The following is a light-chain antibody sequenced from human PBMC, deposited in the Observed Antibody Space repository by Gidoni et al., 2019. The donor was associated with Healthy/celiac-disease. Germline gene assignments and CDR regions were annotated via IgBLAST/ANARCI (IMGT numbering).Light chain of an antibody. CDR1: QGISSY. CDR2: AAS. CDR3: QQLSSSPLT. J-gene: IGKJ3*01. V-gene: IGKV1-9*01. Sequence: RVTITCRASQGISSYLAWYQQKPGKAPKLLIYAASTLQGGVPSRFSGSGSGTEFTLTISSLQPEDFATYSCQQLSSSPLTFGPGTKVDIK.